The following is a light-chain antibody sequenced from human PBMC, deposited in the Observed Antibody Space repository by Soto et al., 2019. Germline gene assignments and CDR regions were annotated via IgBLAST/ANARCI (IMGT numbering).Light chain of an antibody. J-gene: IGKJ2*01. CDR3: QQYNEYLYT. CDR1: QSISTW. Sequence: EIQMTQSPSTLSASVGDRVTITCRASQSISTWVAWYQQRPGKAPKVLIYDASNLQSGVPSRFSGSGAGTEFTLTISSLQPDDFATYFGQQYNEYLYTFGQGTKLEIK. CDR2: DAS. V-gene: IGKV1-5*01.